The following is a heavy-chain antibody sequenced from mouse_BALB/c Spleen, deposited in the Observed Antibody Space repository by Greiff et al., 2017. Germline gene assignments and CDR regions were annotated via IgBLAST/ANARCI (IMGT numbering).Heavy chain of an antibody. CDR1: GFDFSRYW. V-gene: IGHV4-1*02. CDR2: INPDSSTI. CDR3: ARGGYYWYFDV. J-gene: IGHJ1*01. Sequence: EVQLVESGGGLVQPGGSLKLSCAASGFDFSRYWMSWVRQAPGKGLEWIGEINPDSSTINYTPSLKDKFIISRDNAKNTLYLQMSKVRSEDTALYYCARGGYYWYFDVWGAGTTVTVSS.